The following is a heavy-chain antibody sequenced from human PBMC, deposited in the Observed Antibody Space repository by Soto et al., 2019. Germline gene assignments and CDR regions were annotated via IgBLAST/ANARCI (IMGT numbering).Heavy chain of an antibody. Sequence: GGSLRLSCAASGFTFSSYAMSWVRQAPGKGLEWVSAISGSGGSTYYADSVKGRFTISRDNSKNTLYLQMNSLRAEDTAVYYCAKSPTYYGSGSYYNGYMDVWGKGTTVTVSS. D-gene: IGHD3-10*01. CDR2: ISGSGGST. CDR1: GFTFSSYA. J-gene: IGHJ6*03. CDR3: AKSPTYYGSGSYYNGYMDV. V-gene: IGHV3-23*01.